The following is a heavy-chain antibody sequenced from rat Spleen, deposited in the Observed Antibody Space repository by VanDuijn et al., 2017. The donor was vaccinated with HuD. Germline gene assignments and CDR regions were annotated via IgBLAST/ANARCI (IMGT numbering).Heavy chain of an antibody. J-gene: IGHJ4*01. CDR3: AAYYYSGDGLMMDA. CDR2: IIYDDSRT. D-gene: IGHD1-1*01. V-gene: IGHV5S10*01. CDR1: GFTFSDYN. Sequence: EVQLVESGGGLVQPGRSLKLSCTASGFTFSDYNMAWVRQAPKKGLEWVATIIYDDSRTYYRDSVKGRFTISRDNAKSTLYLHMDSLRSEDTATYYCAAYYYSGDGLMMDAWGQGASVTVSS.